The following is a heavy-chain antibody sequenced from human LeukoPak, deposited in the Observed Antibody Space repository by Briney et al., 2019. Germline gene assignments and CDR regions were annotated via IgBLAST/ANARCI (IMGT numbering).Heavy chain of an antibody. CDR3: ARRPSTGSRIFDY. CDR2: IYYSGST. CDR1: GGSISGYY. Sequence: SETLSLTCTVSGGSISGYYWSWIRQPPGKGLEWIGYIYYSGSTNYNPSLKSRVTISVDTSKNQFSLKLSSVTAADTAVYYCARRPSTGSRIFDYWGQGTLVTVSS. J-gene: IGHJ4*02. V-gene: IGHV4-59*08. D-gene: IGHD1-1*01.